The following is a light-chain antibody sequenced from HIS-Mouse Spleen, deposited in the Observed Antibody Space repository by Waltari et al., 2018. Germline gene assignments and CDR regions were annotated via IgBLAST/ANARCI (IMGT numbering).Light chain of an antibody. V-gene: IGLV3-1*01. CDR3: QAWDSSSHVV. Sequence: SYELTQPPSVSVSPGQTASITCSGAKLGDKYACWYPQKPGQSPVLVIYQDSKRPSGIPERFSGSNSGNTATLTISGTQAMDEADYYCQAWDSSSHVVFGGGTKLTVL. CDR2: QDS. J-gene: IGLJ2*01. CDR1: KLGDKY.